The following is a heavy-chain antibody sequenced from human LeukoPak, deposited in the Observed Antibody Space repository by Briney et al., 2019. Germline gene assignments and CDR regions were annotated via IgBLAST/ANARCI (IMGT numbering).Heavy chain of an antibody. CDR1: GYTFTSYY. D-gene: IGHD3-22*01. V-gene: IGHV1-46*01. CDR3: ARGSDSSGYYHLNWFDP. J-gene: IGHJ5*02. CDR2: INPSGGST. Sequence: ASVKGSCKASGYTFTSYYIHWVRQAPGQGLEWMGIINPSGGSTSYAQKFQGRVTMTRDTSTSTVYMELSSLRSEDTAVYYCARGSDSSGYYHLNWFDPWGQGTLVTVSS.